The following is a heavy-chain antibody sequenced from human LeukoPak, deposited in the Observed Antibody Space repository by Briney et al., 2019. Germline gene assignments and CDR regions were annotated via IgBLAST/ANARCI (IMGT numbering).Heavy chain of an antibody. J-gene: IGHJ4*02. CDR3: ARHKSSGTYPLDY. V-gene: IGHV4-59*01. D-gene: IGHD1-26*01. CDR1: GGSIRSYY. CDR2: IYYSGST. Sequence: PSETLSLTCTVSGGSIRSYYWSWIRQPPGKGLEWIGYIYYSGSTNYNPSLKSRVSISVDTSKNQFSLKLSSVTAADTAVYYCARHKSSGTYPLDYWGQGTLVTVSS.